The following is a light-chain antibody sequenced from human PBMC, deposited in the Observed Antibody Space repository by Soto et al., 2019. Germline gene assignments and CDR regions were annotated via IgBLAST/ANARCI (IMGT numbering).Light chain of an antibody. CDR1: QSLVHRDGNTY. CDR3: MQGTHWPIT. CDR2: KVS. V-gene: IGKV2-30*02. J-gene: IGKJ5*01. Sequence: DVVVTQSQLSLPVTLGQAASISCRSSQSLVHRDGNTYLSWFRQRPGQSPRRLIYKVSNREAGVPDRFSGSGSGTDFTLKISRVEAEDVGVYYCMQGTHWPITFGQGTRLEI.